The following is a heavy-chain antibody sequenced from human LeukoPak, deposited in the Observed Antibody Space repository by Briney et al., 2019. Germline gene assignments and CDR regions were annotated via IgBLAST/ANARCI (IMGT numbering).Heavy chain of an antibody. CDR3: ARVVVPATLPPYYHYMDV. CDR1: GGSISSHY. CDR2: ISNSEST. D-gene: IGHD1-26*01. Sequence: SETLSLTRSVSGGSISSHYWSWLRQPPGKGLEWIGHISNSESTNTNPSLKSRVTISIDPSKEQFSLRLSSVTVADSALYYCARVVVPATLPPYYHYMDVWGKGASVTVSS. J-gene: IGHJ6*03. V-gene: IGHV4-59*11.